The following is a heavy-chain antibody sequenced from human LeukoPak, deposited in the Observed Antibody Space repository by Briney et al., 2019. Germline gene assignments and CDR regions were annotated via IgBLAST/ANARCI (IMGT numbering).Heavy chain of an antibody. CDR1: GHTFSDYD. D-gene: IGHD2-21*01. J-gene: IGHJ6*03. Sequence: GASVKVSCKASGHTFSDYDVNWVRQAPGQGLEWMGWMNPTSGDTGYAQKFQGRVTMTRSMSRNTAYMELSRLRSEDTAVYFCARVVMKAFYYYYMDVWGKGTTIIISS. V-gene: IGHV1-8*01. CDR2: MNPTSGDT. CDR3: ARVVMKAFYYYYMDV.